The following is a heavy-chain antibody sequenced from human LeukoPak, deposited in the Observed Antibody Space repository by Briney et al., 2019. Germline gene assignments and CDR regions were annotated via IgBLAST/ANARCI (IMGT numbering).Heavy chain of an antibody. CDR2: INHSGST. D-gene: IGHD5-18*01. J-gene: IGHJ5*02. V-gene: IGHV4-34*01. Sequence: PSETLSLTCAVYGGSFSGYYWSWIRQPPGKGLEWIGEINHSGSTNYNPSLKSRVTISVDTSKNQFSLKLSSVTAADTAVYYCARGGYSYGNGFDPWGQGTLVTVSS. CDR3: ARGGYSYGNGFDP. CDR1: GGSFSGYY.